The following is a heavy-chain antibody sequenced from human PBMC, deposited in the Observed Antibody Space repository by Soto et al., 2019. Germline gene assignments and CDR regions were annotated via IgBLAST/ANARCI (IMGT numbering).Heavy chain of an antibody. J-gene: IGHJ3*02. CDR3: AAEDNYYERGPHTTDAFDI. D-gene: IGHD1-26*01. CDR1: GFTFTSSA. Sequence: SVKVSCKASGFTFTSSAVQWVRQARGQRLEWIGWIVVGSGNTNYAQKFQERATITRDMSTSTAYMELSSLRSEDTAVYYCAAEDNYYERGPHTTDAFDIWGQGTMVTVSS. V-gene: IGHV1-58*01. CDR2: IVVGSGNT.